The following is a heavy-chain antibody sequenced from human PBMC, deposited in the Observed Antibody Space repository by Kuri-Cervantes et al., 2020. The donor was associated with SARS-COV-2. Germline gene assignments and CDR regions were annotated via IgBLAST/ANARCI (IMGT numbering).Heavy chain of an antibody. CDR2: FYYGDVT. Sequence: SETLSLTCTVSGGSISSSYWSWIRQSPGKGLEWTAYFYYGDVTNYNPSLKSRVTVSADTSKNQLSLKLSSVTAADTAVYYCARDNILYSGSGFDLWGQGTLVTVSS. CDR3: ARDNILYSGSGFDL. CDR1: GGSISSSY. D-gene: IGHD1-26*01. J-gene: IGHJ4*02. V-gene: IGHV4-59*01.